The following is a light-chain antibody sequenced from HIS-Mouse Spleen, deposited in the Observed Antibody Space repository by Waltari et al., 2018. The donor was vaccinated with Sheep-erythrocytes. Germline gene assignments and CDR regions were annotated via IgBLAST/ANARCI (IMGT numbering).Light chain of an antibody. V-gene: IGKV1-39*01. CDR3: RQSYSTPPLT. CDR1: QSISSY. Sequence: DIQMTQSPSSLSASVGDRVTITCRASQSISSYLNWYQQKPGKDPKLLIYAASSLQSGVPSRFSGSGSGTDFTLTISSLQPEDFATCYCRQSYSTPPLTFGGGTKVEIK. CDR2: AAS. J-gene: IGKJ4*01.